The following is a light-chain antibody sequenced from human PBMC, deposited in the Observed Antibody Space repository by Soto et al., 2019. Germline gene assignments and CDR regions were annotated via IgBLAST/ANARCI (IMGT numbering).Light chain of an antibody. CDR2: DVS. CDR1: SSDVGSYNY. CDR3: CSYSGSDSLL. J-gene: IGLJ2*01. Sequence: QSALTQPRSVSGSPGESVTISCSGTSSDVGSYNYVSWYQQYPGKAPKVMIYDVSERPSEVPVRFSGSKSGNTASLTISGLQAKDEAEYFCCSYSGSDSLLFGGGTKVTVL. V-gene: IGLV2-11*01.